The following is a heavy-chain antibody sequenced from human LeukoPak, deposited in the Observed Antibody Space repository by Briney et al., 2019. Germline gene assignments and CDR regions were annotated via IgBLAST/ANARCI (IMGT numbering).Heavy chain of an antibody. CDR3: ARTLCSGGSCYCDY. J-gene: IGHJ4*02. V-gene: IGHV4-59*01. D-gene: IGHD2-15*01. CDR2: IYYSGST. Sequence: PSETLTLTCTVSGGSISSYYWSWLRQPPGKGLEWIGYIYYSGSTNYNPSLKSRVTISVDTSKNQFSLKLSSVTAADTAVYYCARTLCSGGSCYCDYWGQGTLVTVSS. CDR1: GGSISSYY.